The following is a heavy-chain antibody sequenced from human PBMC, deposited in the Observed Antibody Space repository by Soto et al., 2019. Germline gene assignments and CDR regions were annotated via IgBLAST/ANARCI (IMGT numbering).Heavy chain of an antibody. CDR1: GGSFSGYY. Sequence: QVQLQQWGAGLLKPSETLSLTCAVYGGSFSGYYWSWIRQPPGKGLEWIGEINHSGSTNYNPSLQSQVTISVDTSKNQFSLKLSSVTAADTAVYYCARRHYDILTGHNFDYWGQGTLVTVSS. D-gene: IGHD3-9*01. J-gene: IGHJ4*02. V-gene: IGHV4-34*01. CDR2: INHSGST. CDR3: ARRHYDILTGHNFDY.